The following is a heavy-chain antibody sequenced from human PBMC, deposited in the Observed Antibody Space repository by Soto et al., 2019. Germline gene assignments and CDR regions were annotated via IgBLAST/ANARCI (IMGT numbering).Heavy chain of an antibody. CDR1: GGSISSYY. Sequence: QVQLQESGPGLVKPSETLSLTCTVSGGSISSYYWSWIRQPAGKGLEWIGRIYPSGSTNYNPSLKSRVTMSVDTAKNQFSRKLSSVTAADTAVYYCARDHPTYYDFLSGYYGYYYYGMAVCGQGTTVTVSS. CDR3: ARDHPTYYDFLSGYYGYYYYGMAV. CDR2: IYPSGST. D-gene: IGHD3-3*01. V-gene: IGHV4-4*07. J-gene: IGHJ6*02.